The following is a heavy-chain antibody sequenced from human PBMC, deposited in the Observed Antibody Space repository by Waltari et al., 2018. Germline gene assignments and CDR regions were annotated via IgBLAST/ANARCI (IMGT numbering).Heavy chain of an antibody. Sequence: QVQLQESGPGLVKPSETLSLTCTVSGGSISSYYWSWIRQPPGKGLEWIGYIYYSGSTNYTPSLKSRVTISVDTSKNQFSLKLSSVTAADTAVYYCARGAAADPEYFQHWGQGTLVTVSS. J-gene: IGHJ1*01. V-gene: IGHV4-59*01. CDR2: IYYSGST. CDR3: ARGAAADPEYFQH. CDR1: GGSISSYY. D-gene: IGHD6-13*01.